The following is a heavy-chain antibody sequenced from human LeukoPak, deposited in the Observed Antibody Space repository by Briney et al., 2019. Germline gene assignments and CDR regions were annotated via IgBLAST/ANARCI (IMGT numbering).Heavy chain of an antibody. Sequence: GGSVEVSCKASGYAFTSYGISWVRQAPGQGLEWMGSLSAYNGNTNYAQKLQGRVTMTTDTSTSTAYMELRSLRSDDTAVYYCARDKGITRGWEPLPDGYWGQGTLVTVSS. CDR3: ARDKGITRGWEPLPDGY. D-gene: IGHD6-19*01. CDR2: LSAYNGNT. CDR1: GYAFTSYG. J-gene: IGHJ4*02. V-gene: IGHV1-18*01.